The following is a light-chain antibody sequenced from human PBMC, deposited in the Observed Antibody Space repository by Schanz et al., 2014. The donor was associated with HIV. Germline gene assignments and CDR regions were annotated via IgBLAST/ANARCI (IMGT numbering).Light chain of an antibody. J-gene: IGKJ4*01. Sequence: EIVLTQSPGTLSLSPGERATLSCRASQSVSSSYLAWYQQKPGQAPRLLIYGASSRATGIPDRFSGSGSGTDFTLTISRLEPEDFAVYYCQHFDHSVVTFGGGTKVEIK. CDR1: QSVSSSY. V-gene: IGKV3-20*01. CDR3: QHFDHSVVT. CDR2: GAS.